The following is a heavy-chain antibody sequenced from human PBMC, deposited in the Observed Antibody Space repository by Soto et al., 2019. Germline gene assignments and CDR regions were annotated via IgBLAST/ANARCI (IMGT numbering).Heavy chain of an antibody. Sequence: SETPSLTCAVYGGSFSGYYWSWIRQPPGKGLEWIGEINHSGSTNYNPSLKSRVTISVDTSKNQFSLKLSSVTAADTAVYYCARGVRYCSSTSCYKRNWFDSWGQGTLVTVSS. V-gene: IGHV4-34*01. D-gene: IGHD2-2*02. CDR3: ARGVRYCSSTSCYKRNWFDS. CDR2: INHSGST. J-gene: IGHJ5*01. CDR1: GGSFSGYY.